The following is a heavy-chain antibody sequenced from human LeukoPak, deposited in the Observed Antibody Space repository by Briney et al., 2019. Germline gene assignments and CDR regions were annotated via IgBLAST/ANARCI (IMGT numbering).Heavy chain of an antibody. V-gene: IGHV1-18*01. D-gene: IGHD4-17*01. CDR1: GYTFTSYG. J-gene: IGHJ6*03. CDR3: ARATHDYGDYDYYYYYMDV. CDR2: ISAYNGNT. Sequence: ASVKVSCKASGYTFTSYGISWVRQAPGQGLGWMGWISAYNGNTNYAQKLQGRVTMTTGTSTSTAFMELRSLRSDDTAVYYCARATHDYGDYDYYYYYMDVWGKGTTVTVSS.